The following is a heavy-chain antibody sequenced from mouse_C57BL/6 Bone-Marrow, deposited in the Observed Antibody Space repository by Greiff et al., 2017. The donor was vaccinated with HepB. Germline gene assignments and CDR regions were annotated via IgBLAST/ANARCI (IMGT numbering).Heavy chain of an antibody. CDR1: GYTFTDYE. CDR3: TRDGSSPAWFAY. D-gene: IGHD1-1*01. J-gene: IGHJ3*01. Sequence: QVQLQQSGAELVRPGASVTLSCKASGYTFTDYEMHWVKQTPVHGLEWIGAIDPETGGTAYNQKFKGKAILTADKSSSTAYIELRSLTSEDSAVYYCTRDGSSPAWFAYWGQGTLVTVSA. CDR2: IDPETGGT. V-gene: IGHV1-15*01.